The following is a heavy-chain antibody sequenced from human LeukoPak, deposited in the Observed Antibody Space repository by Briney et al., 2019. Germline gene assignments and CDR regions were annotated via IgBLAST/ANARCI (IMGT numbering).Heavy chain of an antibody. CDR1: GFTFSDYY. V-gene: IGHV3-11*01. Sequence: GGSLRLSCAASGFTFSDYYMSWIRQAPGKGLEWVSYISSSGSTIYYADSVKGRFTISRDNAKNSLYLQMNSLRAEDTAVYYCARVVGYCSSTSCLGGYFDYWGQGTLVTVSS. CDR2: ISSSGSTI. D-gene: IGHD2-2*01. J-gene: IGHJ4*02. CDR3: ARVVGYCSSTSCLGGYFDY.